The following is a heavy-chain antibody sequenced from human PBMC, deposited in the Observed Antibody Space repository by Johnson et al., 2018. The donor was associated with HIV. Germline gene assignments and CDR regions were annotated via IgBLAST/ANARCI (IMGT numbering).Heavy chain of an antibody. CDR1: GFTFSTYG. J-gene: IGHJ3*02. CDR2: MWYDGSNK. V-gene: IGHV3-33*01. D-gene: IGHD1-7*01. CDR3: ARERSGTIAFDI. Sequence: LVESGGGVVQPGRSLRLSCAASGFTFSTYGMHWVRQAPGKGLEGGAVMWYDGSNKYYVDAVKGRFTISRDNAKNSLYLQMNSLRAEDTAVYYCARERSGTIAFDIWGQGTMVTVSS.